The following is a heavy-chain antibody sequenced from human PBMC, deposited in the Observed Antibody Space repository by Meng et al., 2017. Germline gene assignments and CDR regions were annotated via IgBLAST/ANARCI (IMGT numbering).Heavy chain of an antibody. D-gene: IGHD4-17*01. CDR1: GGPISSSGYY. V-gene: IGHV4-39*07. Sequence: GSLRLSCTVPGGPISSSGYYWGWNRQPPGKGLEWIGSIYYSGSTYYNPSLKSRVTISVDTSKNQFSLKLSSVTAADTAVKYCARYGDLDYWGQGTLVTVSS. J-gene: IGHJ4*02. CDR2: IYYSGST. CDR3: ARYGDLDY.